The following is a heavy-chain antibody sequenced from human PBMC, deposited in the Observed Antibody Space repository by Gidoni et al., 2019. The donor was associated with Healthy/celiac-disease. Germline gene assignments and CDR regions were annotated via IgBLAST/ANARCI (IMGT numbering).Heavy chain of an antibody. CDR2: IRSKAYGGTT. J-gene: IGHJ4*02. D-gene: IGHD4-17*01. Sequence: EVQLVESGGGLVQPGRSLRLSCTASGFTCGDDAMSWFRQAPGKGLEWVGFIRSKAYGGTTEYAASVKGRFTISRDDSKSIAYLQMNSLKTEDTAVYYCTRDPTYGDYVALGFDYWGQGTLVTVSS. V-gene: IGHV3-49*03. CDR1: GFTCGDDA. CDR3: TRDPTYGDYVALGFDY.